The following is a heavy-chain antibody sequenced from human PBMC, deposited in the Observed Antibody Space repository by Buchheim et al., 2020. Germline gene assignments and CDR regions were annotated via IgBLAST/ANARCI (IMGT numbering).Heavy chain of an antibody. CDR1: GFTFSNAW. Sequence: EVHLVESGGGLVKPGGSLRISCAASGFTFSNAWMSWVRQASGKGLEWVARIKRKIDGETIDYAAFVKGRFTISRDDSKDIVYLQMNSLKTEDTAVYYCTTGKSAMVAWGYYWGQGTL. V-gene: IGHV3-15*01. D-gene: IGHD5-18*01. CDR2: IKRKIDGETI. CDR3: TTGKSAMVAWGYY. J-gene: IGHJ4*02.